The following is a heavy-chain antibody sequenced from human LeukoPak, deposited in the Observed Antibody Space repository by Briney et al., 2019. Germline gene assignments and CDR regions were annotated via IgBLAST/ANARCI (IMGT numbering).Heavy chain of an antibody. D-gene: IGHD1-14*01. CDR1: GGTFSSYA. CDR3: ARDRGIKQEDYYYYYMDV. Sequence: SVKVSCKASGGTFSSYAISWVRQAPGQGLEWMGGTIPIFGTANYAQKFQGRVTITADESTSTAYMELSSLRSEDTAVYYCARDRGIKQEDYYYYYMDVWGKGTTVTISS. J-gene: IGHJ6*03. CDR2: TIPIFGTA. V-gene: IGHV1-69*13.